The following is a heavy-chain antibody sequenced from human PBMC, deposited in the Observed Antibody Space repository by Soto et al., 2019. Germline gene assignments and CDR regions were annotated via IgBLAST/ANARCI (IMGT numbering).Heavy chain of an antibody. CDR1: GGSISSGGYS. J-gene: IGHJ4*02. CDR2: IYHSGST. CDR3: AREHDSSGYYYFDY. D-gene: IGHD3-22*01. V-gene: IGHV4-30-2*01. Sequence: PSETLSLTCAVSGGSISSGGYSWSWIRQPPGKGLEWIGYIYHSGSTYYNPSLKSRVTISVDRSKNQFSLKLSSVTAADTAVYYCAREHDSSGYYYFDYWGQGTLVTVSS.